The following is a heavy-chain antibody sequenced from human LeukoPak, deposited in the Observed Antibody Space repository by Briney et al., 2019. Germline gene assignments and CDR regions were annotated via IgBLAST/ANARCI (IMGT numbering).Heavy chain of an antibody. V-gene: IGHV3-21*04. CDR3: AKVGDLEDYFDY. Sequence: PGGSLRLSCAASGFTFSSYSMNWVRQAPGKGLEWVSSISSSSSYIYYADSVKGRFTISRDNAKNSLYLQMNSLRAEDTALYYCAKVGDLEDYFDYWGQGTLVSVSS. D-gene: IGHD3-16*01. CDR1: GFTFSSYS. CDR2: ISSSSSYI. J-gene: IGHJ4*02.